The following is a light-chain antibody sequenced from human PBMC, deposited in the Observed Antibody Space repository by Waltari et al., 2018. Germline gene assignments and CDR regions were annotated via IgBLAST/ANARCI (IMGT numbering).Light chain of an antibody. CDR1: QRISSY. Sequence: EIVLKQSPATLSLSPGDRAPLRCRASQRISSYLAWYQQKPGQAPRRLIYDASTRATGIPARCSGSGSETDVTLTSSSLEPEDFAIYYCQQRSKSFTFGPGTKVDMK. CDR3: QQRSKSFT. J-gene: IGKJ3*01. CDR2: DAS. V-gene: IGKV3-11*01.